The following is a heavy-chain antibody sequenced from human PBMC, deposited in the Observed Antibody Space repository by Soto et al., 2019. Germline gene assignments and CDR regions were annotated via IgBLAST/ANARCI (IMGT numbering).Heavy chain of an antibody. V-gene: IGHV3-23*01. Sequence: GGSLRLSCAASGFTFSTYAMSWVRQAPGKGLEWVSVISGSDTNIYYADSVKGRSTVSRDNSKNTLYLHMNSLRAEDTAVYYCVKFDFYTVYSDYWGQGALVTVSS. CDR2: ISGSDTNI. J-gene: IGHJ4*02. CDR3: VKFDFYTVYSDY. CDR1: GFTFSTYA. D-gene: IGHD3-9*01.